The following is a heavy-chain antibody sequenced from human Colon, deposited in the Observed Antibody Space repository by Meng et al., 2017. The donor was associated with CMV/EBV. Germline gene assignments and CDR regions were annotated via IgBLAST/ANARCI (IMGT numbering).Heavy chain of an antibody. V-gene: IGHV3-7*01. CDR3: AREMGYNWDLGHPYGMDV. Sequence: GGSLRLSCVVSGHTFTTYWMTWVRQAPGKGLEWVANTKQDGTESYYVDSVKGRFTISRDNRNASLYLQMNSLRVEDTAVYYCAREMGYNWDLGHPYGMDVWGQGTTVTVSS. CDR1: GHTFTTYW. CDR2: TKQDGTES. D-gene: IGHD1-20*01. J-gene: IGHJ6*02.